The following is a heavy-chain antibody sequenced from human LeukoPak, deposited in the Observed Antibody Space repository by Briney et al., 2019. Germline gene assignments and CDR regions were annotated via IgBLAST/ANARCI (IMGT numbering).Heavy chain of an antibody. CDR2: IIPIFGTA. Sequence: GASVKVSCKASGGTFSSYAISWVRQAPGQGLEWMGGIIPIFGTANYAQKFQGRVTITADKSTSTAYMELSSLRSEDTAVYYCARDGFYGIPDYWGQGTLVTVSS. CDR3: ARDGFYGIPDY. V-gene: IGHV1-69*06. CDR1: GGTFSSYA. D-gene: IGHD2/OR15-2a*01. J-gene: IGHJ4*02.